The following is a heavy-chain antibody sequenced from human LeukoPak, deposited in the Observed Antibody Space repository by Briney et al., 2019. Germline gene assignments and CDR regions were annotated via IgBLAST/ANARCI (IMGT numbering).Heavy chain of an antibody. CDR1: GFTFSSYA. CDR3: ARARDYYDTYYFDY. Sequence: GGSLRLSCAASGFTFSSYAMSWVRQAPGKGLEWVSTLSGSGGSTYYADSVKGRFTISRDNAKNSLYLQMNSLRAEDTAVYYCARARDYYDTYYFDYWGQGTLVTVSS. D-gene: IGHD3-22*01. CDR2: LSGSGGST. J-gene: IGHJ4*02. V-gene: IGHV3-23*01.